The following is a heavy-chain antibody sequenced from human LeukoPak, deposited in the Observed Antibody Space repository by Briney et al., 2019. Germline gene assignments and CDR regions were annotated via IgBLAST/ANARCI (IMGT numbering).Heavy chain of an antibody. V-gene: IGHV3-53*01. CDR3: AKSKYYYDGSGYYFVPPFDC. CDR1: GFTVSSNY. J-gene: IGHJ4*02. D-gene: IGHD3-22*01. CDR2: LYSGGST. Sequence: GGSLRLSCAASGFTVSSNYMSWVRQAPGKGLEWVSVLYSGGSTYYTDSVKGRFTISRDNSKNTLYLQMNSLRAEDTAVYYCAKSKYYYDGSGYYFVPPFDCWGQGTLVTVSS.